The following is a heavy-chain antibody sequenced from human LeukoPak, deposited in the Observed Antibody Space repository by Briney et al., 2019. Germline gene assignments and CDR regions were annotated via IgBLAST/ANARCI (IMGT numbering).Heavy chain of an antibody. D-gene: IGHD2-15*01. Sequence: SETLSLTCAVYGGSFSGYYWSWLRQPPGKGLEWIGEINHSGSTNYNPSLKSRVTISVDTSKNQFSLKLSSVTAADTAVYYCARDPGYCRGGSCYGHDAFDIWGQGTMVTVSS. CDR2: INHSGST. CDR3: ARDPGYCRGGSCYGHDAFDI. J-gene: IGHJ3*02. V-gene: IGHV4-34*01. CDR1: GGSFSGYY.